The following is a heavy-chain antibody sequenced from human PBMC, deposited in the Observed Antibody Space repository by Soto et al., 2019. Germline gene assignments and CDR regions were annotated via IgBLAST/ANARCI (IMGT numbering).Heavy chain of an antibody. D-gene: IGHD1-7*01. CDR2: IWYDGSKK. V-gene: IGHV3-33*01. CDR3: AIGGYGMTGTTADSDY. J-gene: IGHJ4*02. CDR1: GFTFSSYG. Sequence: PGGSLRLSCAASGFTFSSYGMHWVRQAPGKGLEWVAVIWYDGSKKYYADSVKGRITISRDNSKNTLYLQINSLRVEDTAVYYCAIGGYGMTGTTADSDYWGQGTLVTVSS.